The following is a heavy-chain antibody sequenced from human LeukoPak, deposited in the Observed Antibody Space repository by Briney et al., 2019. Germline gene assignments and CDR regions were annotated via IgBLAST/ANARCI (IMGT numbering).Heavy chain of an antibody. CDR2: INPNSGGT. D-gene: IGHD3-22*01. V-gene: IGHV1-2*02. Sequence: GASVKVSCKASGYTFTGYYMHWVRQAPGQGLEWMGWINPNSGGTNYAQKFQVRVTMTRDTSISTAYMELRRLRSDDTAVYYCARASTHYYDRSGYYDAFDVWGQGTLVTVSS. CDR3: ARASTHYYDRSGYYDAFDV. CDR1: GYTFTGYY. J-gene: IGHJ3*01.